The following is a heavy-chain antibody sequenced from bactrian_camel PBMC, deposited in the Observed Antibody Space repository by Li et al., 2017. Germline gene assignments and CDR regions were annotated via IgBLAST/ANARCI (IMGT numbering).Heavy chain of an antibody. CDR1: GYTSSNYC. D-gene: IGHD3*01. J-gene: IGHJ4*01. V-gene: IGHV3S26*01. Sequence: HVQLVESGGGSVQAGGSLRLSCAASGYTSSNYCMGWFRQAPGKEREGVPTFDSRGRTSYARRFTISQDNTRTTISLQMNNLQVDDTAMHYCAARFLSGDWDSGSYEFWGQGTQVTVS. CDR2: FDSRGRT. CDR3: AARFLSGDWDSGSYEF.